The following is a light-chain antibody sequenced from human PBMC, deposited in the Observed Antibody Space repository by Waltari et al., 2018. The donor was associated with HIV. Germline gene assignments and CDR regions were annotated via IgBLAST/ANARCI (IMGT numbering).Light chain of an antibody. CDR1: LIISNN. CDR2: QAS. Sequence: DIQMTQSPSTLSSSVGDSVTITCRASLIISNNLAWYQQKPGKAPRLLIYQASTLQSGGPSRFTGSGSGTEFTLTISSLQPDDFATYYCQQYDSYPWTFGQGTKVDIK. CDR3: QQYDSYPWT. J-gene: IGKJ1*01. V-gene: IGKV1-5*03.